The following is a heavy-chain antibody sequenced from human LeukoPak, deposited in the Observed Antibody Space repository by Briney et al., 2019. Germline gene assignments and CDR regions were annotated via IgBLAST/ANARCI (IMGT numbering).Heavy chain of an antibody. Sequence: ASVKVSCKASGYTFTGYYMHWVRQAPGQGLEWMGWINPNSGGTNYAQKFQGRVTMTRDTSISTAYMELSRLRSDDTAVYYCARVWIQLWLPHFDYWGQGTLVTVSS. V-gene: IGHV1-2*02. J-gene: IGHJ4*02. CDR1: GYTFTGYY. D-gene: IGHD5-18*01. CDR3: ARVWIQLWLPHFDY. CDR2: INPNSGGT.